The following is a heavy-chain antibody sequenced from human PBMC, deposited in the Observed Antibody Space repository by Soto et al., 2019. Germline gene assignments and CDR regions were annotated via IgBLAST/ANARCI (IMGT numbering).Heavy chain of an antibody. Sequence: PPGKGLEWIGEVNHSGEATYNPSLQSRITISLDTSNNQFSLKMTSVTAADTAMYFCTRPDPFPRSWLDLWGEGTQVTVPS. V-gene: IGHV4-34*01. J-gene: IGHJ5*02. CDR2: VNHSGEA. CDR3: TRPDPFPRSWLDL.